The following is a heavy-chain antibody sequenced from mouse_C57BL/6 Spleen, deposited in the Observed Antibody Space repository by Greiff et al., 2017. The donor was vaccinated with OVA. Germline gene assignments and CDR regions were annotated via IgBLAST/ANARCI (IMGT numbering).Heavy chain of an antibody. CDR3: ARERTGTDY. D-gene: IGHD4-1*01. CDR1: GYTFTSYW. V-gene: IGHV1-52*01. CDR2: IDPSDSET. J-gene: IGHJ2*01. Sequence: QVQLKQPGAELVRPGSSVKLSCKASGYTFTSYWMHWVKQRPIQGLEWIGNIDPSDSETHYNQKFKDKATLTVDKSSSTAYMQLSSLTSADSAVYYCARERTGTDYWGQGTTLTVSS.